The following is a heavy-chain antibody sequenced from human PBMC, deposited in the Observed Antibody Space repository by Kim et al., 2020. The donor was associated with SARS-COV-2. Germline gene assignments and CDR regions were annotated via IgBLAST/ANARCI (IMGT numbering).Heavy chain of an antibody. CDR1: GFTFSSYG. CDR2: ISYDGSNK. CDR3: ARDARDFDWYGINV. J-gene: IGHJ6*02. D-gene: IGHD3-9*01. Sequence: GGSLRLSCAASGFTFSSYGMHWVRQAPGKGLEWVAVISYDGSNKYYADSVKGRFTISRDNSKNTLYLQMNSLRDEDTAVYYCARDARDFDWYGINVCAQ. V-gene: IGHV3-30*12.